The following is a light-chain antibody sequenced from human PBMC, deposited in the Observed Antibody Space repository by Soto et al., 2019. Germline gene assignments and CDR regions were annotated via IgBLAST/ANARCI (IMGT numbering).Light chain of an antibody. CDR2: TAS. J-gene: IGKJ5*01. CDR1: QSISNC. CDR3: QQYNNWHPIT. Sequence: DIQMTQSPSTLAASVGDRVTITCRASQSISNCLAWYQQKPGKAPNLLIYTASSLESGVPSRFSGSGSGTEFTLTISSLQYEDFAVYYCQQYNNWHPITFGQGTRLEIK. V-gene: IGKV1-5*03.